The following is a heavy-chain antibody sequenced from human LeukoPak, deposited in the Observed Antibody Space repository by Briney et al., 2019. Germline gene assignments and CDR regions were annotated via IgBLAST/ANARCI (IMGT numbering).Heavy chain of an antibody. CDR3: AKKYCSSTSCYYYYMDV. Sequence: PGGSLRLSCAASGFTFSSYSMNWVRQAPGKGLEWVSSISSSSSYIYYADSVKGRFTISRDNAKNSLYLQMNSLRAEDTAVYYCAKKYCSSTSCYYYYMDVWGKGTTVTVSS. CDR2: ISSSSSYI. V-gene: IGHV3-21*01. J-gene: IGHJ6*03. CDR1: GFTFSSYS. D-gene: IGHD2-2*01.